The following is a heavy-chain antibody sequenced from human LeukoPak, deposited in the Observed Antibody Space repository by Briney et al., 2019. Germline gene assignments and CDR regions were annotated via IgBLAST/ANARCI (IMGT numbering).Heavy chain of an antibody. CDR2: ISGSGGST. Sequence: GGSLRLSCAASGFTFSSYAMSWVRQAPGKGLEWVSAISGSGGSTYYADSVKGRFTISRDNSKNTLYLQMNGLRAEDTAVYYCAKDSYIVVVPGGRGFDYWGQGTLVTVSS. V-gene: IGHV3-23*01. J-gene: IGHJ4*02. CDR3: AKDSYIVVVPGGRGFDY. D-gene: IGHD2-2*01. CDR1: GFTFSSYA.